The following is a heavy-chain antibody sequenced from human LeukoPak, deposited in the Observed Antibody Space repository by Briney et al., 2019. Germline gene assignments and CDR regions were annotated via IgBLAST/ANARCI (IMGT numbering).Heavy chain of an antibody. J-gene: IGHJ4*02. Sequence: SETLSLTCTVSGGSISSSSYYWGWIRQPPGKGLEWIGSIYYSGSTYYNPSLKSRVTISVDTSKNQFSLKVTSVTAADTAVYYCAGGPVTALELFYYWGQGTLVTVSS. CDR3: AGGPVTALELFYY. V-gene: IGHV4-39*01. CDR1: GGSISSSSYY. CDR2: IYYSGST. D-gene: IGHD2-21*02.